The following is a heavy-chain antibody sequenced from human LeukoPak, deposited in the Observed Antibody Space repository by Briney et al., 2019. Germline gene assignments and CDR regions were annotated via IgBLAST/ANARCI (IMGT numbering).Heavy chain of an antibody. D-gene: IGHD3-22*01. CDR3: ARSYDSSGYYSPLYYYYGMDV. CDR2: ISYDVVYK. CDR1: GFTFSSYS. V-gene: IGHV3-30-3*01. J-gene: IGHJ6*02. Sequence: GGSLRLSCAASGFTFSSYSMHWVRQAPGKGLEWVSVISYDVVYKYYADSMEVRFTTSRENSKNTLYLQINSLTTEDTAVYYCARSYDSSGYYSPLYYYYGMDVWGQGTTVTVSS.